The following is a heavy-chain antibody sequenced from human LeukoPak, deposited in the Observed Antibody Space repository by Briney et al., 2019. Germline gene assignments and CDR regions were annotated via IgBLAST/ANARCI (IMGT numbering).Heavy chain of an antibody. D-gene: IGHD5-18*01. CDR1: GGSISSGGYY. V-gene: IGHV4-31*03. Sequence: SETLSLTCTVSGGSISSGGYYWSWIRQHPGKGLEWIGYIYYSGSTYYNPSLKSRVTISVDTSKNQFSLKLSSVTAADTAVYYCASGYSYGFRAPFDYWGQGTLVTVSS. CDR2: IYYSGST. CDR3: ASGYSYGFRAPFDY. J-gene: IGHJ4*02.